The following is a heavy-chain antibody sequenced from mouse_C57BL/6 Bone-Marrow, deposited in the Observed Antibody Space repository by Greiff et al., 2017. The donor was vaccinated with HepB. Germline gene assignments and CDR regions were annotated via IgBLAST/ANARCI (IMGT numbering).Heavy chain of an antibody. Sequence: QVQLQQSGAELVRPGTSVKVSCKASGYAFTNYLIEWVKQRPGQGLEWIGVINPGSGGTNYNEKFKGKATRTADKSSSTAYMQLSSLTSEDSAVYFCARMKGFTTVVEGYWYFDVWGTGTTVTVSS. V-gene: IGHV1-54*01. CDR3: ARMKGFTTVVEGYWYFDV. D-gene: IGHD1-1*01. CDR1: GYAFTNYL. CDR2: INPGSGGT. J-gene: IGHJ1*03.